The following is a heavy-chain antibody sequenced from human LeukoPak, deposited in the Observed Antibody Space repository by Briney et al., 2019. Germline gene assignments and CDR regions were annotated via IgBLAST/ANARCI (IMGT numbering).Heavy chain of an antibody. CDR1: GFAFDDYA. Sequence: PGGSLRLSCAASGFAFDDYAMHWVRQVPGKGLEWVSGISWNSGSISYADSVKGRFTISRDNSKNTLYLQMNSLRAEDTAVYHCARSYYGSPYYYLDYWGQGTLVTVSS. D-gene: IGHD3-10*01. J-gene: IGHJ4*02. V-gene: IGHV3-9*01. CDR3: ARSYYGSPYYYLDY. CDR2: ISWNSGSI.